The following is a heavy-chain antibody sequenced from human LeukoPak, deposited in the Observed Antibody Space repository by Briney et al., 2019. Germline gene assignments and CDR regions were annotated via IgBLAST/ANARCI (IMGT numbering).Heavy chain of an antibody. D-gene: IGHD1-1*01. J-gene: IGHJ6*03. CDR3: AKDGYDYYYYYMDV. CDR2: ISGSGGTT. Sequence: GGSLRLSCAASGFTFSSYAMSWVRQAPGKGLEWVSAISGSGGTTYYADSVEGRFTISRDNSKNTLYLQMNSLRAEDTAVYYCAKDGYDYYYYYMDVWGRGTAVTVSS. V-gene: IGHV3-23*01. CDR1: GFTFSSYA.